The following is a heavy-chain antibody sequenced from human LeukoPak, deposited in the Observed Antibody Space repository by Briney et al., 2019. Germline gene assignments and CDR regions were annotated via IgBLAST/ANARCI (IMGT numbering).Heavy chain of an antibody. J-gene: IGHJ4*02. CDR1: GFTFSSYA. D-gene: IGHD3-22*01. Sequence: GGSLRLSCAASGFTFSSYAMHWVRQAPGKGLEYVSAISSNGGSTYYANSVKGGFTISRDNSKNTLYLQMGSLRAEDMAVYYCARGSYDSSGYLDYWGQGTLVTVSS. CDR2: ISSNGGST. CDR3: ARGSYDSSGYLDY. V-gene: IGHV3-64*01.